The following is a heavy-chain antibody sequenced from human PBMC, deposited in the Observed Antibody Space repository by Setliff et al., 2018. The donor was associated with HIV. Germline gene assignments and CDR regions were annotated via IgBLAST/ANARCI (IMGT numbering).Heavy chain of an antibody. CDR2: INPNSGGT. D-gene: IGHD3-22*01. Sequence: WASVKVSCKTSGYTFTDYSIHWVRQAPGQGLEWMGWINPNSGGTNFAQKFQGGITMTRDTSISTAYMELRRLRSDDTAVYYCAREKYDNSGRPPPTLKYWGPGTLATVSS. V-gene: IGHV1-2*02. CDR3: AREKYDNSGRPPPTLKY. J-gene: IGHJ4*02. CDR1: GYTFTDYS.